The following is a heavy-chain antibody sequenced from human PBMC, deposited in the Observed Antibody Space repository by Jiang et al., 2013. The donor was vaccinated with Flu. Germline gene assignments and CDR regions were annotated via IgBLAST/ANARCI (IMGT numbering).Heavy chain of an antibody. D-gene: IGHD1-14*01. CDR2: IYPGDSET. Sequence: GAEVKKPGQSLKISCRPSGYSFTTYWVGWVRQVPGRGLEWMGVIYPGDSETRYSPSFQGQVTISADKSITTAFLQWSSLKASDTAIYYCARGRTTLSGPTYFDYWGQGTLVTVSS. CDR1: GYSFTTYW. J-gene: IGHJ4*02. CDR3: ARGRTTLSGPTYFDY. V-gene: IGHV5-51*01.